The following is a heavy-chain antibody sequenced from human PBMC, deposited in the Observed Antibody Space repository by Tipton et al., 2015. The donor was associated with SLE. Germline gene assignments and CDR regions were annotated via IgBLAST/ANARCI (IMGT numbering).Heavy chain of an antibody. J-gene: IGHJ4*02. CDR1: GGSISSGSYY. D-gene: IGHD6-13*01. CDR2: IYTSGST. CDR3: ARDERAARGFDY. V-gene: IGHV4-61*02. Sequence: TLSLTCTVSGGSISSGSYYWSWIRQPAGKGLEWIGRIYTSGSTNYNPSLKSRVTISVDTSKNQFSLKLSSVTAADTAVYYCARDERAARGFDYWGQGTLVTVSS.